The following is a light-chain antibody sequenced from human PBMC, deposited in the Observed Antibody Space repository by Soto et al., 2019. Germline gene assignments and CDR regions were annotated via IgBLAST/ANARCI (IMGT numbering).Light chain of an antibody. V-gene: IGLV1-40*01. J-gene: IGLJ2*01. Sequence: QSVLTQPPSVSGAPGQRVSISCTGSTSNLGAGFDVQWYHQLPGTAPKLLIYGNTNRPSRVPSRFSSSRSGPSATLAIADLQPEDEAHYYCQSYDSGLTASVFGGGTKLTVL. CDR2: GNT. CDR3: QSYDSGLTASV. CDR1: TSNLGAGFD.